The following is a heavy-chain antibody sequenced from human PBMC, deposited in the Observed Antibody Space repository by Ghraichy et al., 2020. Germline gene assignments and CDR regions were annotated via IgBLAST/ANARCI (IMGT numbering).Heavy chain of an antibody. V-gene: IGHV4-4*07. D-gene: IGHD6-19*01. CDR2: IYSGGST. CDR3: AREFSGWDSSFDY. J-gene: IGHJ4*02. CDR1: GGSISSYY. Sequence: SETLSLTCTVSGGSISSYYWSWIRQPAGKGLEWIGHIYSGGSTNYNPSLKSRVTISVDTSKNHFSLKLSSVTAADTAIYYCAREFSGWDSSFDYWGQGTLVTVSS.